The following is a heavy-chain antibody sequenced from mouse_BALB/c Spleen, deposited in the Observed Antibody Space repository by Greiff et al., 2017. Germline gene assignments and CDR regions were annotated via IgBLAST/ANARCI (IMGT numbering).Heavy chain of an antibody. CDR2: IWGDGST. Sequence: QVQLKESGPGLVAPSQSLSITCTVSGFSLTGYGVNWVRQPPGKGLEWLGMIWGDGSTDYNSALKSRLSISKDNSKSQVFLTMNSLQTDDTARYYCARAGRGNSHFDYWGQGTTLTVSS. CDR3: ARAGRGNSHFDY. J-gene: IGHJ2*01. D-gene: IGHD2-1*01. V-gene: IGHV2-6-7*01. CDR1: GFSLTGYG.